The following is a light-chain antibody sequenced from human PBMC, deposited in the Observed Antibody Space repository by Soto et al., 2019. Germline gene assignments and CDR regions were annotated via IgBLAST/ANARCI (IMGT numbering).Light chain of an antibody. CDR3: SSYTNSKTEV. V-gene: IGLV2-14*01. J-gene: IGLJ1*01. Sequence: QSALTQPASVSGSPGQSITISCTGTSSDVGGYNYVSWYQQHPGKAPKLIICEVSDRPSGVSNRFSGYKSGSTASLTISGLQAEDEADYFCSSYTNSKTEVFGTGTKVTVL. CDR1: SSDVGGYNY. CDR2: EVS.